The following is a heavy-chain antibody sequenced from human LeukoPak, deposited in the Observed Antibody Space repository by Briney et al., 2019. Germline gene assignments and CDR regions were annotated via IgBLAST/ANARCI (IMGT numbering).Heavy chain of an antibody. Sequence: ASVKVSCKASGYAFTSYGITWVRQAPGQGLEWMGWISAYNGNTNYAQMLQGRVTMTTDTSTSTAYMELRSLRSDDTAVYYCARGLQETLGWLKAFSAFDIWGQGTMVTVSS. D-gene: IGHD5-24*01. V-gene: IGHV1-18*01. CDR1: GYAFTSYG. J-gene: IGHJ3*02. CDR2: ISAYNGNT. CDR3: ARGLQETLGWLKAFSAFDI.